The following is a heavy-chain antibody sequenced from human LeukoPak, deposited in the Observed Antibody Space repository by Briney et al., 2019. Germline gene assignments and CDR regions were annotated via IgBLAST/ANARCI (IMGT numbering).Heavy chain of an antibody. Sequence: SETLSLTCTVSGGSISSGDYYWSWIRQPPGKGLEWIGYIYYSGSTYYNPSLKSRVTISVDTSKNQFSLKLSSVTAADTAVYYCARDSGTMIAGYWGQGTLVTVSS. CDR1: GGSISSGDYY. J-gene: IGHJ4*02. V-gene: IGHV4-30-4*01. CDR2: IYYSGST. D-gene: IGHD3-22*01. CDR3: ARDSGTMIAGY.